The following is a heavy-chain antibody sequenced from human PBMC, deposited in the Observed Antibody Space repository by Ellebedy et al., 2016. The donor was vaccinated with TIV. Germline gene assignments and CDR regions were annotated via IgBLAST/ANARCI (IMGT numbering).Heavy chain of an antibody. V-gene: IGHV3-66*01. CDR2: IYSGGGT. CDR3: AKSYWNRAGYFDY. CDR1: GITVSSNY. D-gene: IGHD1-1*01. J-gene: IGHJ4*02. Sequence: GESLKISCAASGITVSSNYMAWVRQAPGRGLEWVSIIYSGGGTYYADSVKGRFTISRDNSKNTLYLQMNSLRAEDTAVYYCAKSYWNRAGYFDYWGQGTLVTVSS.